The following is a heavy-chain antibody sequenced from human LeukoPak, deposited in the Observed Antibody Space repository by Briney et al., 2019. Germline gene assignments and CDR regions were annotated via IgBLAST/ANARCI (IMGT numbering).Heavy chain of an antibody. J-gene: IGHJ6*02. CDR2: IYYSGST. V-gene: IGHV4-30-4*01. Sequence: SQTLSLTCTVSGGSISSGDYYWSWIRQPPGKGLEWIGYIYYSGSTYYNPSLKSRVTISVDTSKNQFSLKLSSVTAADTAVYYCARDGRHCSSTSCSYYYYYGMDVWGQGTTVTVSS. D-gene: IGHD2-2*01. CDR3: ARDGRHCSSTSCSYYYYYGMDV. CDR1: GGSISSGDYY.